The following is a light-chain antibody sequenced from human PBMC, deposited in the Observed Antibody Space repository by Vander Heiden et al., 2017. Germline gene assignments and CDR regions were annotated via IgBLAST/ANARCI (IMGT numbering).Light chain of an antibody. CDR1: SSNIGAGYD. V-gene: IGLV1-40*01. J-gene: IGLJ3*02. CDR2: GNS. CDR3: QSYDSSLSGSV. Sequence: QSVLTQPPSVSGAPGQRVPISCTGSSSNIGAGYDVHWYQQLPGTAPKLLIYGNSNRPSGVPDRFSGSKSGTSASLAITGVQAEDEADYYCQSYDSSLSGSVFGGGTKLTVL.